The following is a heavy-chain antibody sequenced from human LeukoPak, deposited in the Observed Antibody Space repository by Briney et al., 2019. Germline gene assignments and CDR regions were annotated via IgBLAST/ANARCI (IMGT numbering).Heavy chain of an antibody. CDR3: AREVYDGVLDY. CDR2: IKQDGSEK. V-gene: IGHV3-7*01. CDR1: GFTFSSYW. J-gene: IGHJ4*02. D-gene: IGHD3-3*01. Sequence: GGSLRLSCAASGFTFSSYWMSWVRQAPGKGLEWGANIKQDGSEKYYVDSVKGRFTISRDNAKNSLYLQMNSLRAEDTAVYYCAREVYDGVLDYWGQGTLVTVSS.